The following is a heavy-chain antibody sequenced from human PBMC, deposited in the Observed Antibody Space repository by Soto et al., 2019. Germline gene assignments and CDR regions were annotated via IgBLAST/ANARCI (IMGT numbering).Heavy chain of an antibody. J-gene: IGHJ4*02. Sequence: SVKVSCKASGGTFSSYAISWVRQAPGQGLEWMGGIIPISGTSNYAQKFQGRVTITADESTSTAYMELSSLRSEDTALYYCARWGGLSCSGGSCFKKPFDYWGQGTLVTVSS. CDR2: IIPISGTS. CDR1: GGTFSSYA. D-gene: IGHD2-15*01. V-gene: IGHV1-69*13. CDR3: ARWGGLSCSGGSCFKKPFDY.